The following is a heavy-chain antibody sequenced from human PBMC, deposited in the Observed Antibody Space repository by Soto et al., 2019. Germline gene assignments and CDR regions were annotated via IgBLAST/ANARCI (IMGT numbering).Heavy chain of an antibody. CDR3: ARGVVVVPAANFDWFDP. Sequence: GXSLRLSCAASGFTLTSYSLHWVRQAPVDVLVWVSRINSDGSSTSYADSVKGRFTISRDNAKNTLYLQMNSLRAEDTAVYYCARGVVVVPAANFDWFDPWGQGTLVTVSS. J-gene: IGHJ5*02. CDR2: INSDGSST. V-gene: IGHV3-74*01. CDR1: GFTLTSYS. D-gene: IGHD2-2*01.